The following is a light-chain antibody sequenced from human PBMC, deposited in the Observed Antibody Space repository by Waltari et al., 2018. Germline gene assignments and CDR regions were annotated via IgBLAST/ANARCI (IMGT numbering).Light chain of an antibody. Sequence: QAALTKPASVSGSLGQSITIPCPGTDRAFGDDDSVSWYQQFPGEAPRLIIYEVSNRPSRISSRFYGSKSANTASLTISGLQPDDEADYFCCSHTGIDTWVFGGGTTLTVL. J-gene: IGLJ3*02. CDR3: CSHTGIDTWV. V-gene: IGLV2-14*01. CDR1: DRAFGDDDS. CDR2: EVS.